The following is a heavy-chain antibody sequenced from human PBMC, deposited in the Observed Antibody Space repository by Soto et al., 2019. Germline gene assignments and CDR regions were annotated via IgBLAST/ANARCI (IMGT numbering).Heavy chain of an antibody. CDR1: GFTFSSYA. V-gene: IGHV3-30-3*01. CDR2: ISFDGSNK. CDR3: AREDPSGEGAYDS. D-gene: IGHD1-26*01. Sequence: QVQLVESGGGVVQPGRSLRLSCAASGFTFSSYAMHWVRQAPGKGLEWVAVISFDGSNKYYADSVKGRFTISRDNSKNTLYLQMNSLRAEDTAVYYCAREDPSGEGAYDSWRQGTMVNVSS. J-gene: IGHJ4*02.